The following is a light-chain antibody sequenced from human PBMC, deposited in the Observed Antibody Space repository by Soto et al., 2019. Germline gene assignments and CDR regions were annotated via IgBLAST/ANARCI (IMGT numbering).Light chain of an antibody. CDR2: DVS. V-gene: IGLV2-8*01. CDR1: SSDVGGYDY. Sequence: QSVLTQPPSASGSPGQSVAISCTGTSSDVGGYDYVSWYQQHPGKAPKLMIYDVSKRPSGVPDRFSGSKSGNTASLTVSGLQAEDEADYYCSSYAGPYIVFGTGTKVTVL. J-gene: IGLJ1*01. CDR3: SSYAGPYIV.